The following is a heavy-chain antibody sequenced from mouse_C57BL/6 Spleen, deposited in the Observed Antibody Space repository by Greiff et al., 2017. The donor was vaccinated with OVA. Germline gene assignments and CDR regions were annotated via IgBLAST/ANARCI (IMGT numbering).Heavy chain of an antibody. J-gene: IGHJ2*01. Sequence: VQLQQSGPELVKPGASVKISCKASGYTFTDYYMNWVKQSHGKSLEWIGDINPNNGGTSYNQKFKGKATLTVDKSSSTAYMELRSLTSEDSAVYYCARCDTTLDYWGQGTTLTVSS. CDR3: ARCDTTLDY. V-gene: IGHV1-26*01. CDR1: GYTFTDYY. D-gene: IGHD1-1*01. CDR2: INPNNGGT.